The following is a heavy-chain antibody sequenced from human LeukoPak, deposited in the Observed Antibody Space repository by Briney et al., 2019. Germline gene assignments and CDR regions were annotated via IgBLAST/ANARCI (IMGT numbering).Heavy chain of an antibody. V-gene: IGHV3-21*01. CDR2: ISSSSSYI. J-gene: IGHJ4*02. Sequence: TGGSLRLSCAASGFSFRSYSMSWVRQAPGKGLEWVSSISSSSSYIYYADSVKGRFTISRDNAKNSLYLQMNSLRAEDTAVYYCARDSSPLVAARQPEDYWGQGTLVTVSS. CDR3: ARDSSPLVAARQPEDY. CDR1: GFSFRSYS. D-gene: IGHD6-6*01.